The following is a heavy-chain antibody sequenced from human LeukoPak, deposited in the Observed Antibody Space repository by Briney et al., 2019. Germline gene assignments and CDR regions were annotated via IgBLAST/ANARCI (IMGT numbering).Heavy chain of an antibody. CDR1: GGSISSYY. CDR2: IYYSGST. V-gene: IGHV4-59*01. J-gene: IGHJ4*02. D-gene: IGHD4-17*01. CDR3: ARDRAYGDYDSVYFDY. Sequence: PSETLSLTCTVSGGSISSYYWSWIRQPPGKGLEWIGYIYYSGSTNYNPSLKSRVTISVDTSKNQFSLKLSSVTAADTAVYYCARDRAYGDYDSVYFDYWGQGTLVTVSS.